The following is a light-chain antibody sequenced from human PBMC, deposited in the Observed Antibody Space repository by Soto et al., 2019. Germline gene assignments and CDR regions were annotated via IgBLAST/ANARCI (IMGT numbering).Light chain of an antibody. CDR3: QSYDSSLSGWV. CDR2: GNI. V-gene: IGLV1-40*01. Sequence: QSVLTQPPSVSGAPGQKVTISCTRSSSNIGAAYDVHWYQHLPGTAPKLLIYGNINRPSGVPDRFSGSKSGTSASLAITGLQAEDEADYYCQSYDSSLSGWVFGGGTKVTVL. J-gene: IGLJ3*02. CDR1: SSNIGAAYD.